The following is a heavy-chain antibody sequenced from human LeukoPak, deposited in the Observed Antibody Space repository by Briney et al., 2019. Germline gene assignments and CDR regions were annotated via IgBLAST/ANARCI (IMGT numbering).Heavy chain of an antibody. V-gene: IGHV3-23*01. CDR3: AKDPRGGVPAARYNWFDP. CDR1: GFTFSNYA. J-gene: IGHJ5*02. CDR2: TSGSGGST. D-gene: IGHD2-2*01. Sequence: GGSLRLSCVAPGFTFSNYAISWVRQAPGKGLEWVSDTSGSGGSTYYADSVKGRFTISRDNSKNTLYLQMNSLRAEDTAVYYCAKDPRGGVPAARYNWFDPWGQGTLVTVSS.